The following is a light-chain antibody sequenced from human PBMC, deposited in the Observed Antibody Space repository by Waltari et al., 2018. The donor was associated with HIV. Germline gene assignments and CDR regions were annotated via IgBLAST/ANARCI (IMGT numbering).Light chain of an antibody. V-gene: IGKV1-9*01. CDR2: EAS. CDR1: QGISSY. Sequence: DIQLTQYPSFLSSSVGARITITCRASQGISSYLAWYQQKPGKAPKLLIFEASTLQIGVPSRFSGSGFGTEFTLTISSLHPEDFATYSCQQLDRYPRTFGQGTKVEIE. CDR3: QQLDRYPRT. J-gene: IGKJ1*01.